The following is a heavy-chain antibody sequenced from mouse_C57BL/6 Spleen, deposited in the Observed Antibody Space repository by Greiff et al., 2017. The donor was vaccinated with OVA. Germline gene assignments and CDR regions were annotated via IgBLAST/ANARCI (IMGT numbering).Heavy chain of an antibody. D-gene: IGHD1-1*01. Sequence: VKLVESGAELVRPGASVTLSCKASGYTFTDYEMHWVKQTPVHGLEWIGAIDPETGGTAYNQKFKGKAILTADKSSSTAYMELRSLTSEDSAVYYCTRTDYGSSLAWFAYWGQGTLVTVSA. CDR1: GYTFTDYE. J-gene: IGHJ3*01. CDR2: IDPETGGT. V-gene: IGHV1-15*01. CDR3: TRTDYGSSLAWFAY.